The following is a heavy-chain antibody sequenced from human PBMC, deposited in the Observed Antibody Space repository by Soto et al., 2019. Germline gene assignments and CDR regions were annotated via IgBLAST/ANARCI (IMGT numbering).Heavy chain of an antibody. D-gene: IGHD3-22*01. J-gene: IGHJ3*02. CDR2: ISSSSSYI. V-gene: IGHV3-21*01. Sequence: MRLSCAASGFTFSSYSMNWVRQAPGKGLEWVSSISSSSSYIYYADSVKGRFTISRDNAKNSLYLQMNSLRAEDTAVYYCARAEQPLTYYYDSRYAFDIWGQGTMVTVSS. CDR3: ARAEQPLTYYYDSRYAFDI. CDR1: GFTFSSYS.